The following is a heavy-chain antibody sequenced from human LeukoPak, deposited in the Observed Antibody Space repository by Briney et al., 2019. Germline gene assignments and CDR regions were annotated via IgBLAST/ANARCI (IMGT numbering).Heavy chain of an antibody. CDR1: GFTFNSAW. D-gene: IGHD3-3*01. J-gene: IGHJ4*02. Sequence: GGSLRLSCAASGFTFNSAWMSWVRQAPGKGLEWVGRIKGKTAAGAPDYVASVKGRFTISRDDSKNTLFLQMNSLKTEDTAVYYCITGDYDFWSGFYSPNRYFDYWGQGTLVTVSS. CDR2: IKGKTAAGAP. CDR3: ITGDYDFWSGFYSPNRYFDY. V-gene: IGHV3-15*01.